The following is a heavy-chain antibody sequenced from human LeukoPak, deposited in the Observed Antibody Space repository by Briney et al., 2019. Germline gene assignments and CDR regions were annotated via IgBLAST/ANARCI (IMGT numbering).Heavy chain of an antibody. Sequence: PSETLSLTCAVYGGSFSGYYWSWIRQPPGKGLEWIAKINPSGSTNYNPSLKSRLTISIDTSKNQFSLELSSVTAADTAVYYCARAALGWPFDYWGQGTLVTVSS. J-gene: IGHJ4*02. CDR1: GGSFSGYY. CDR2: INPSGST. V-gene: IGHV4-34*01. CDR3: ARAALGWPFDY. D-gene: IGHD6-19*01.